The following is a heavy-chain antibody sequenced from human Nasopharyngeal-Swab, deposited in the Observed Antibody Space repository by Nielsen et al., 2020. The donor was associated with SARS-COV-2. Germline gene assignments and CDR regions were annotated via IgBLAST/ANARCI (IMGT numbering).Heavy chain of an antibody. CDR3: ARVGVVIAHYYYYGMDV. J-gene: IGHJ6*02. D-gene: IGHD2-21*01. CDR1: GFTFSSYW. V-gene: IGHV3-7*01. CDR2: IKQDGSEK. Sequence: GESLKISCAASGFTFSSYWMSWVRQAPGKGLEWVANIKQDGSEKYYVDSVKGRFTISRDNAKNSLYLQTNSLRAEDTAVYYCARVGVVIAHYYYYGMDVWGQGTTVTVSS.